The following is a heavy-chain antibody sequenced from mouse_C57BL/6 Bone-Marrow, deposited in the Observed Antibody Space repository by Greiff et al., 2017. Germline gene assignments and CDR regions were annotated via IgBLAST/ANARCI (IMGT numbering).Heavy chain of an antibody. CDR2: IDPNSGGT. CDR3: ARVMYDYDGYFDY. CDR1: GYTFTSYW. Sequence: QVQLQQPGAELVKPGASVKLSCKASGYTFTSYWMHWVKQRPGRGLEWIGRIDPNSGGTKYNEQFKSKATLTVDKPSRTAYMQLSSLTAEDSAVDYCARVMYDYDGYFDYWGQGTTLTVSS. J-gene: IGHJ2*01. D-gene: IGHD2-4*01. V-gene: IGHV1-72*01.